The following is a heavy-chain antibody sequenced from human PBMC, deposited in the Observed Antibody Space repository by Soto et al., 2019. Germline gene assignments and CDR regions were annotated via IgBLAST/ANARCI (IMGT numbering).Heavy chain of an antibody. CDR1: GLDFSSEV. J-gene: IGHJ6*02. V-gene: IGHV3-23*01. CDR2: ISGSGRTI. D-gene: IGHD1-26*01. CDR3: AKVGPSYYYGMDV. Sequence: GSLRLSCAASGLDFSSEVMCWVRQAPGKGPEWVSSISGSGRTIYHADSMRGRFAISRDNSKNSLYLQLNNLRVDDTAVYYCAKVGPSYYYGMDVWGQGTTVTVSS.